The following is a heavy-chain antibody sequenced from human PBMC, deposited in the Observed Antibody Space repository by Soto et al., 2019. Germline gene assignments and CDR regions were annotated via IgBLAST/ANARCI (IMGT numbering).Heavy chain of an antibody. Sequence: ASVKVSCKASGYTFTSYYMHWVRQAPGQGLEWMGIINPSGGSTSYAQKFQGRVTMTRDTSTSTVYMELSSLRSEDTAVYYCGREKTGTGYYYGMDVWGQGTTVTVS. CDR1: GYTFTSYY. D-gene: IGHD1-1*01. V-gene: IGHV1-46*01. CDR3: GREKTGTGYYYGMDV. J-gene: IGHJ6*02. CDR2: INPSGGST.